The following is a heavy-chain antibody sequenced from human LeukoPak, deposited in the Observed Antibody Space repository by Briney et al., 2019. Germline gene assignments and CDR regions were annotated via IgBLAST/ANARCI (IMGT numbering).Heavy chain of an antibody. D-gene: IGHD6-19*01. CDR2: IYYSGST. Sequence: SETPSLTCTVSGGSISSYYWSWIRQPPGKGLEWIGYIYYSGSTNYNPSLKSRVTISVDTSKNQFSLKLSSVAAADTAVYYCARLINPEPGIAVAGTRWFDPWGQGTLVTVSS. CDR3: ARLINPEPGIAVAGTRWFDP. CDR1: GGSISSYY. V-gene: IGHV4-59*08. J-gene: IGHJ5*02.